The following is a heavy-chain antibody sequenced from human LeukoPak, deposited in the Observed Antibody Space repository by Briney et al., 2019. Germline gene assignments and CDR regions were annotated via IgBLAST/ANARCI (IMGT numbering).Heavy chain of an antibody. CDR3: ARGYDPPPYYYYYGMDV. V-gene: IGHV1-2*02. CDR2: INPNSGGT. D-gene: IGHD3-3*01. Sequence: ASVKVSCKASGYTFTGYYMHWVRQAPGQGLEWMGWINPNSGGTNYAQKVQGRVTMTRDTSISTAYMELSRLRSDDTAVYYCARGYDPPPYYYYYGMDVWGQGTTVTVSS. J-gene: IGHJ6*02. CDR1: GYTFTGYY.